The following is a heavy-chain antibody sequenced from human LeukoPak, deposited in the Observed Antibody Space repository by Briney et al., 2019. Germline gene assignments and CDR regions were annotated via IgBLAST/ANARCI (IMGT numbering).Heavy chain of an antibody. CDR2: IYYSGST. CDR1: GGPISSSSYY. V-gene: IGHV4-39*01. CDR3: ARHEVVPAARYYYYGMDV. Sequence: SETLSLTCTVSGGPISSSSYYWGWIRQPPGKGLEWIGSIYYSGSTYYNPSLKSRVTISVDTSKNQFSLKLSSVTAADTAVYYCARHEVVPAARYYYYGMDVWGQGTTVTVSS. J-gene: IGHJ6*02. D-gene: IGHD2-2*01.